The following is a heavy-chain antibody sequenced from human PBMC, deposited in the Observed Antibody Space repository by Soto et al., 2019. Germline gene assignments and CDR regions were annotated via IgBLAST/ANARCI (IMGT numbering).Heavy chain of an antibody. CDR3: ARDSSLRIVGYMDV. CDR1: GYTLTSYA. CDR2: INAGNGNT. J-gene: IGHJ6*02. Sequence: AASVKVSCKASGYTLTSYAMHWVRQAPGQRLEWMGWINAGNGNTKYSQKFQGRVTITRDTSASTAYMELSSLRSEDTAVYYCARDSSLRIVGYMDVWGQGTTVTVSS. D-gene: IGHD1-26*01. V-gene: IGHV1-3*01.